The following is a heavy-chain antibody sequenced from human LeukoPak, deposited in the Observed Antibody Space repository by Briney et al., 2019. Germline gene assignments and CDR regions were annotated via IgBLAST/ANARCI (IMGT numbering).Heavy chain of an antibody. CDR2: INTNTGNP. CDR1: GYTFTSYA. CDR3: ARVHDFWSGSHFDY. J-gene: IGHJ4*02. V-gene: IGHV7-4-1*02. Sequence: ASVKVSCKASGYTFTSYAMNWVRQAPGQGLEWMGWINTNTGNPTYAQGFIGRFVFSLDTSVSTAYLQISNLKAEDTAVYYCARVHDFWSGSHFDYWGQGTLITVSS. D-gene: IGHD3-3*01.